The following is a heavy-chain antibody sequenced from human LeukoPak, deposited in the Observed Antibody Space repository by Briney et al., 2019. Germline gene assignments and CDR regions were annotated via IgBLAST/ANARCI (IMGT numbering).Heavy chain of an antibody. D-gene: IGHD5/OR15-5a*01. CDR1: GFTFSAYA. CDR2: MALSGGPT. J-gene: IGHJ4*02. V-gene: IGHV3-23*01. CDR3: ARDSLGMSTLDS. Sequence: GGSLRLSCAASGFTFSAYAMAWVRRPPGRGLEWVSTMALSGGPTHYADAVEGRFTISRDDSKSTLYLHINNLRAEDTAVYYCARDSLGMSTLDSWGQGTLVTVSS.